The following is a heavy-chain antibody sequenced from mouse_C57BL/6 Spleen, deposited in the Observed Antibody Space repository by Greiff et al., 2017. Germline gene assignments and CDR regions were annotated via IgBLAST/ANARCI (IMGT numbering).Heavy chain of an antibody. Sequence: EVQRVESGEGLVKPGGSLKLSCAASGFTFSSYAMSWVRQTPEKRLEWVAYISSGGDYIYYADTVKGRFTISRDNARNTLYLQMSSLKSEDTAMYYCTRDQDPAYYSNYDAMDYWGQGTSVTVSS. J-gene: IGHJ4*01. V-gene: IGHV5-9-1*02. CDR1: GFTFSSYA. CDR3: TRDQDPAYYSNYDAMDY. CDR2: ISSGGDYI. D-gene: IGHD2-5*01.